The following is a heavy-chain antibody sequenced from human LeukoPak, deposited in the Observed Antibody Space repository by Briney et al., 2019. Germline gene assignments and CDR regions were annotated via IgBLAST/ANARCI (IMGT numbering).Heavy chain of an antibody. CDR1: GVPITIDA. V-gene: IGHV3-64D*06. Sequence: GGPLRLSRSASGVPITIDATHTGRHAPGRRLKYVSAITTHAACTYYSDSVKRKFTISRDNSKNTPHLPMLTLTTKDTPVYYCLKYHNTCYSAWGQGTLAAASP. CDR3: LKYHNTCYSA. D-gene: IGHD2-21*01. J-gene: IGHJ4*02. CDR2: ITTHAACT.